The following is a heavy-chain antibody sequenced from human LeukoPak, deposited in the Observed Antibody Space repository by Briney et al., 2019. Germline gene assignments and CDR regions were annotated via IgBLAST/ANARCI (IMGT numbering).Heavy chain of an antibody. D-gene: IGHD6-13*01. J-gene: IGHJ4*02. V-gene: IGHV1-8*03. CDR3: PRVPVIAAAADY. CDR2: MNPNSGNT. Sequence: GASVKVSCKASGYTFTSYDINWVRQATGQGLEWMGWMNPNSGNTGYAQKFQGRVTITRNTSISTAYMELSSLRSEDTAVSYCPRVPVIAAAADYWGQGTLVTVSS. CDR1: GYTFTSYD.